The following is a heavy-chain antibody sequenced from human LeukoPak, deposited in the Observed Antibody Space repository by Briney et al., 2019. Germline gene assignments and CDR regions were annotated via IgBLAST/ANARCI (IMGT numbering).Heavy chain of an antibody. CDR2: ISSSGLTI. Sequence: GGSLRLSCAASGFTFSKYEMNWVREAPGEGLELVSYISSSGLTIYYADSVKRRFTISRDNANNSLYLQMNNLRAEDTAVYYCARGRAPIDYWGQGTLVPLPS. CDR1: GFTFSKYE. V-gene: IGHV3-48*03. CDR3: ARGRAPIDY. J-gene: IGHJ4*02.